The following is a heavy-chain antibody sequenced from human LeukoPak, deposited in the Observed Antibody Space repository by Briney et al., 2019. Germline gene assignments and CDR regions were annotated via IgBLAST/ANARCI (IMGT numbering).Heavy chain of an antibody. CDR1: GGSINVYY. CDR3: ASCIVGANWFDP. CDR2: IYYSGST. V-gene: IGHV4-59*01. J-gene: IGHJ5*02. Sequence: SETLSLTCTVSGGSINVYYWNWIRQSPEKGLEWIGYIYYSGSTNYNPSLKSRVTISIDTSKNQFSLKLSSVTAADTAVYYCASCIVGANWFDPWGQGILVTVSS. D-gene: IGHD1-26*01.